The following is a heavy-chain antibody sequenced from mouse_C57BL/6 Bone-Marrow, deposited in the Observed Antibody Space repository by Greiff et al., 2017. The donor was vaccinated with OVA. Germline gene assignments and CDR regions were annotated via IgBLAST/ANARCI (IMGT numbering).Heavy chain of an antibody. CDR1: GFTFSSYA. V-gene: IGHV5-4*01. D-gene: IGHD2-3*01. Sequence: EVQLQESGGGLVKPGGSLKLSCAASGFTFSSYAMSWVRQTPEKRLEWVATISDGGSYTYYPDNVKGRFTISRDNAKNNLYLQMSHLKSEDTAMYYCARDRSDGYFDYWGQGTTLTVSS. CDR3: ARDRSDGYFDY. CDR2: ISDGGSYT. J-gene: IGHJ2*01.